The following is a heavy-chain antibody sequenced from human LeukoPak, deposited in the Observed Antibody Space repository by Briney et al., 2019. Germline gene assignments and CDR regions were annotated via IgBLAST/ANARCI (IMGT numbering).Heavy chain of an antibody. CDR2: SSGPSGNT. D-gene: IGHD3-22*01. V-gene: IGHV3-23*01. CDR3: ARGSGFFLDFDY. J-gene: IGHJ4*02. CDR1: GFSFCTYA. Sequence: GGSLRLSCAASGFSFCTYAMSWVRQAPGKGLEWVSGSSGPSGNTYYADSVKGRLTISRDRSKNTLFLQMNGLRAEDTAVYYCARGSGFFLDFDYWGQGTLVTVSS.